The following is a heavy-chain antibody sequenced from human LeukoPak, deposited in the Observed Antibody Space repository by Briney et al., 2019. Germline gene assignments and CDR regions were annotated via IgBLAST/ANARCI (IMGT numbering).Heavy chain of an antibody. CDR3: ARRATSVRGIPLFDY. D-gene: IGHD3-10*01. CDR2: IDPSDSYT. V-gene: IGHV5-10-1*01. Sequence: GESLRISSKASGYSFTSYWIDRVRQLPGKGLERMGRIDPSDSYTTYSPSFQGHVTISADNSISTACLQWSGLKASDTAMYYCARRATSVRGIPLFDYWGQGTLVTVSS. J-gene: IGHJ4*02. CDR1: GYSFTSYW.